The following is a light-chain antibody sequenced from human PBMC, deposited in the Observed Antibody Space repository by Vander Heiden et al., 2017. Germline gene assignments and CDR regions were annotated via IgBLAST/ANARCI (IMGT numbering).Light chain of an antibody. CDR2: GAS. J-gene: IGKJ3*01. CDR3: QQYGSSQFT. V-gene: IGKV3-20*01. Sequence: EIVLTQSPGPLSLSPGERATLSCRASQSVSSSYLAWYQQKAGQAPRLLIYGASSRATGIPDRFSGSGSGTDFTLTISRLEPEDFAVYYCQQYGSSQFTFGPGTKVEIK. CDR1: QSVSSSY.